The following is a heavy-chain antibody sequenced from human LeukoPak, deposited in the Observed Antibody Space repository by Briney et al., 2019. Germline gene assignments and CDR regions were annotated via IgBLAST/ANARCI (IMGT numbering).Heavy chain of an antibody. J-gene: IGHJ4*02. CDR1: GFTFTNYA. Sequence: GGSLRLSCAASGFTFTNYAMSWVRQAPGKGLEWVSVIGKSGTTYYADSVKGRFTISRDNSKSTLYLQMNSLRAEDTAVYYCAKEGNAHDYDFWSGYPDWGQGTLVTVSS. CDR2: IGKSGTT. V-gene: IGHV3-23*01. CDR3: AKEGNAHDYDFWSGYPD. D-gene: IGHD3-3*01.